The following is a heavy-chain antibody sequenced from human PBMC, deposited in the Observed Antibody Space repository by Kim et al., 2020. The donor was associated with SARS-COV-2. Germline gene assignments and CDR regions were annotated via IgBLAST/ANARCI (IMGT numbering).Heavy chain of an antibody. V-gene: IGHV4-4*06. CDR3: ARDLRDFWSGYLTDAFDI. D-gene: IGHD3-3*01. J-gene: IGHJ3*02. Sequence: KSRVTMSVDTSQNQFSLKRSSVTAADTAVYYCARDLRDFWSGYLTDAFDIWGQGTMVTVSS.